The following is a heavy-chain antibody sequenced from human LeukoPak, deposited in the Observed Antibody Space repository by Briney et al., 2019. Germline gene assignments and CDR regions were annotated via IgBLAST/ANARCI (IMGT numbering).Heavy chain of an antibody. J-gene: IGHJ5*02. CDR2: ISGSGGRT. V-gene: IGHV3-23*01. CDR1: GFTFSSYA. CDR3: AKDGVVPAAIYRYNWFDP. Sequence: KPGGSLRLSCAASGFTFSSYAMSWVRQAPGKGLEWVSAISGSGGRTYDVGSVKGRFTISRDNSKNTLYLQMDSLRAEDTAVYYCAKDGVVPAAIYRYNWFDPWGQGTLVTVSS. D-gene: IGHD2-2*02.